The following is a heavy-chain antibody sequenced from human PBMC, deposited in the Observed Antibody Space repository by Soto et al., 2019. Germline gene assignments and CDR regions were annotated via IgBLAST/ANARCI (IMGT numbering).Heavy chain of an antibody. CDR1: GGTISSYA. J-gene: IGHJ4*02. V-gene: IGHV1-69*13. Sequence: SVKVCCKASGGTISSYAISWVRQAPGQGLEWMGGIIPIFGTANYAQKFQGRVTITADESTSTAYMELSSLRSEDTAVYYCAREFYGDYAFDYWGQGTLVTVSS. CDR3: AREFYGDYAFDY. CDR2: IIPIFGTA. D-gene: IGHD4-17*01.